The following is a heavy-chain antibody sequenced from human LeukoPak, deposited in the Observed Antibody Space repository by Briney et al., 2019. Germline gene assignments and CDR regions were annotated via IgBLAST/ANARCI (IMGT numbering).Heavy chain of an antibody. CDR2: IYYSGST. D-gene: IGHD1-14*01. J-gene: IGHJ6*03. CDR1: GGSISSSSYY. CDR3: ARVVTYYPEPPYYFYYYLDV. Sequence: SSETLSLTCTVSGGSISSSSYYWGWIRQPPGKGLEWIGSIYYSGSTYYNPSLKSRVTISVDTSKNQFSLNLSSVTAADTAVYYCARVVTYYPEPPYYFYYYLDVWGKGTTVTISS. V-gene: IGHV4-39*07.